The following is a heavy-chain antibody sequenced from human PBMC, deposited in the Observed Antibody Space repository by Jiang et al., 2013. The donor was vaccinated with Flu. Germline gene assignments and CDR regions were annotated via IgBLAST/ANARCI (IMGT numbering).Heavy chain of an antibody. CDR1: GYSFTTYW. CDR2: SILVTLIP. Sequence: TGSGYSFTTYWIGWVRQMPGKAWSGWESSILVTLIPDTARPSKGQVSISVDKSVSTAYLQWSSLEASDTATYYCARRRRHCDTNNCYDSGFDFWGQGTRVTVSS. J-gene: IGHJ3*01. D-gene: IGHD3-22*01. V-gene: IGHV5-51*01. CDR3: ARRRRHCDTNNCYDSGFDF.